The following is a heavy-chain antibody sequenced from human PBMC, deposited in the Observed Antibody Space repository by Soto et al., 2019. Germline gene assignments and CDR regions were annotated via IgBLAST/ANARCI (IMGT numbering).Heavy chain of an antibody. CDR2: IYYSGTT. D-gene: IGHD1-26*01. V-gene: IGHV4-39*01. CDR3: ARRSRPYSGSYYDY. Sequence: SETLPLTCTVFGGSVSSSSYFWAWIRHPPGKGLEWIGSIYYSGTTYYHPSLKSRVTISVDTSKNQFSLKLSSVTAADTAVYYCARRSRPYSGSYYDYWGQGALVTVS. J-gene: IGHJ4*02. CDR1: GGSVSSSSYF.